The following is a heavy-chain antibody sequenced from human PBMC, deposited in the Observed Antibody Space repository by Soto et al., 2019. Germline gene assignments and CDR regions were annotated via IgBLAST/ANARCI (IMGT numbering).Heavy chain of an antibody. J-gene: IGHJ5*02. CDR1: GYTLTELS. Sequence: ASVKVSCKVSGYTLTELSMHWVRQAPGKGLEWMGGFDPEDGETIYAQKFQGRVTMTEGTSTDTAYMELSSLRSEDTAVYYCATAVKLRYFDWLNNWFDPWGQGTLVTVSS. D-gene: IGHD3-9*01. V-gene: IGHV1-24*01. CDR2: FDPEDGET. CDR3: ATAVKLRYFDWLNNWFDP.